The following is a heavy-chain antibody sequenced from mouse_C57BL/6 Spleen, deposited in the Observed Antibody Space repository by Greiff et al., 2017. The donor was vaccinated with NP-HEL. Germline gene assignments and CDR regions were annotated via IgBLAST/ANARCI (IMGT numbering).Heavy chain of an antibody. CDR2: ILPGSGST. D-gene: IGHD6-5*01. CDR3: ATAERRRYAARGGDY. CDR1: GYTFTGYW. J-gene: IGHJ2*01. V-gene: IGHV1-9*01. Sequence: QVQLQQSGAELMKPGASVKLSCKATGYTFTGYWIEWVKQRPGHGLEWIGEILPGSGSTNYNEKFKGKATFTADSSYNTAYMQLSSLTTEDSAIYYCATAERRRYAARGGDYWGQGTTLTVSS.